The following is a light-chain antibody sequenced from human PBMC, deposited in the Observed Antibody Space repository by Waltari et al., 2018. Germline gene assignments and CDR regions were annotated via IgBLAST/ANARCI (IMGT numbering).Light chain of an antibody. Sequence: QTVVTQGPSLSVSPGGTVTLTCALTSGPVYTTSYATWYQKTPGQPPRTLVYKGSGRSSGVPDRFSGSVLGNTAALTLTGAQADDESNYDCSLYMGSGIWVFGGGTKLTVL. CDR1: SGPVYTTSY. CDR2: KGS. V-gene: IGLV8-61*01. J-gene: IGLJ3*02. CDR3: SLYMGSGIWV.